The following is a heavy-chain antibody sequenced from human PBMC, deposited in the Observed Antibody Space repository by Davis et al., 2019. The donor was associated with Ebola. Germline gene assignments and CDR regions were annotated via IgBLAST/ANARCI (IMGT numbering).Heavy chain of an antibody. Sequence: GESLNISCEVSGFTFSDYYMSWIRQAPGKGLEWIAYIGPSGNSFYCADSVKGRFTVSRDESNNTLFLQVKSPRTEDTAMYYCAGVDYSNHGACFDHWGQGSLVTVSS. CDR3: AGVDYSNHGACFDH. CDR2: IGPSGNSF. D-gene: IGHD4-11*01. J-gene: IGHJ4*02. V-gene: IGHV3-11*04. CDR1: GFTFSDYY.